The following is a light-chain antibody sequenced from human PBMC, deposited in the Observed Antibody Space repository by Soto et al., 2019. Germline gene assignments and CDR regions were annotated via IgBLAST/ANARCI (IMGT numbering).Light chain of an antibody. V-gene: IGKV1-27*01. J-gene: IGKJ1*01. Sequence: DIPMTHSSSSLSPSVGERVTINCRASQGMSNYLAWYQQKPGKVPKLLIYAASTLQSGVPSRFSGSGSGTDFTLTISSLQPDDFATYYCQHYNSYSEAFGQGTKVDIK. CDR1: QGMSNY. CDR3: QHYNSYSEA. CDR2: AAS.